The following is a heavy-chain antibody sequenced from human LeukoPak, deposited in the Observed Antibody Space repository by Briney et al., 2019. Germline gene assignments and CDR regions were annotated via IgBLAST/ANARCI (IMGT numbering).Heavy chain of an antibody. D-gene: IGHD3/OR15-3a*01. Sequence: SETLSLTCAVYGGSFSGYYWSRIRQPPGKGLEWIGEINHSGSTNYNPSLKSRVTISVDTSKNQFSLKLSSVTAADTAVYYCASLILTLYGMDVWGQGTTVTVSS. J-gene: IGHJ6*02. CDR2: INHSGST. CDR3: ASLILTLYGMDV. V-gene: IGHV4-34*01. CDR1: GGSFSGYY.